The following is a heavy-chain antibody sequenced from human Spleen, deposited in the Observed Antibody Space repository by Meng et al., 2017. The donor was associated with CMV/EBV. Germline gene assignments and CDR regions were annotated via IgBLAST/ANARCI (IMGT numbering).Heavy chain of an antibody. CDR3: AREGGASWFDY. V-gene: IGHV4-59*12. J-gene: IGHJ4*02. CDR1: GGSISSYY. D-gene: IGHD2-2*01. CDR2: IYYNGNT. Sequence: SETLSLTCTVSGGSISSYYWSWIRQPPGKGLEWIGSIYYNGNTYYNPSLKSRFTISIDTSKNQFSLKVSSVTAADTAVYYCAREGGASWFDYWGQGTLVTVSS.